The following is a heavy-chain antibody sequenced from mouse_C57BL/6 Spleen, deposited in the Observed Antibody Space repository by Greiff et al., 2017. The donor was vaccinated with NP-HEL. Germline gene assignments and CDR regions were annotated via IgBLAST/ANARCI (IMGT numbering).Heavy chain of an antibody. CDR3: ARRGYRYYAMDY. Sequence: QVQLKQPGAELVKPGASVKMSCKASGYTFTSYWITWVKQRPGQGLEWIGDIYPGSGSTNYNEKFKSKATLTVDTSSSTAYMQLSSLTSEDSAVYDYARRGYRYYAMDYWGQGTSVTVSS. J-gene: IGHJ4*01. CDR1: GYTFTSYW. D-gene: IGHD3-1*01. V-gene: IGHV1-55*01. CDR2: IYPGSGST.